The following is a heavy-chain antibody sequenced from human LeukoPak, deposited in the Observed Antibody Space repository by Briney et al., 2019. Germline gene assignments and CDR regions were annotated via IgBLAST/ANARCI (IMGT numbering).Heavy chain of an antibody. Sequence: PSETLSLTCTVSGDSISTDSWIYIRQPPGKGLEWIGNISYSGSTKYNPSLKSRVTISLDTSKNQFSLKLSSVTAADTAVYYCVRGYQLLPDAFDIWGQGTMVTVSS. J-gene: IGHJ3*02. V-gene: IGHV4-59*01. D-gene: IGHD2-2*01. CDR3: VRGYQLLPDAFDI. CDR1: GDSISTDS. CDR2: ISYSGST.